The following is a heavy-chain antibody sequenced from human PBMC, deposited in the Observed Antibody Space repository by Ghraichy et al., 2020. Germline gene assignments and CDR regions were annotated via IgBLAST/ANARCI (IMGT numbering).Heavy chain of an antibody. J-gene: IGHJ2*01. D-gene: IGHD1-26*01. Sequence: SETLSLTCTVSGYSISSGYYWGWIRQPPGKGLEWIGSIYHSGSTYYNPSLKSRVTISVDTSKNQFSLKLSSVTAADTAVYYCARAPTPFEGELLGWYFDLWGRGTLVTVSS. V-gene: IGHV4-38-2*02. CDR2: IYHSGST. CDR3: ARAPTPFEGELLGWYFDL. CDR1: GYSISSGYY.